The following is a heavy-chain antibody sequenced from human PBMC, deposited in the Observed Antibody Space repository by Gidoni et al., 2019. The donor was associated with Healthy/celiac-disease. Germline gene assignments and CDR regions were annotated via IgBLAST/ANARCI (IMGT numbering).Heavy chain of an antibody. Sequence: QVQLVQSGAEVKKPGSSVKVSCKASGGTFSSYAISWVRQAPGQGLEWMGGIIPIFGTANYAQKFQGRVTITADESTSTAYMELSSLRSEDTAVYYCARRAPDYGDYPPYYYYGMDVWGQGTTVTVSS. J-gene: IGHJ6*02. CDR1: GGTFSSYA. CDR3: ARRAPDYGDYPPYYYYGMDV. V-gene: IGHV1-69*01. D-gene: IGHD4-17*01. CDR2: IIPIFGTA.